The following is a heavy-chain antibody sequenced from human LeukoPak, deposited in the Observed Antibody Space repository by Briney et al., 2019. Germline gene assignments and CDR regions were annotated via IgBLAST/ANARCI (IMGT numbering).Heavy chain of an antibody. CDR3: ARDPFRDYDSSGYFDF. CDR1: GFTFSSYE. CDR2: ISSSGSTI. D-gene: IGHD3-22*01. V-gene: IGHV3-48*03. Sequence: PGGSLRLSCAASGFTFSSYEMNWVRQAPGKGLEWVSYISSSGSTIYYADSVKGRFTISRDNAKNSLYLQMNSLRAEDTAVYYCARDPFRDYDSSGYFDFWGQGTLVTVSS. J-gene: IGHJ4*02.